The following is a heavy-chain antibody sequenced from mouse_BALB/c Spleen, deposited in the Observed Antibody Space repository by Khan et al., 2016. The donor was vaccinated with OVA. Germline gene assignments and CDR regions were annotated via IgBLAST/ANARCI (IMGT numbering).Heavy chain of an antibody. J-gene: IGHJ3*01. CDR3: SRDRYYYGRGLAY. D-gene: IGHD1-1*01. CDR2: IWGDGST. V-gene: IGHV2-6-7*01. CDR1: GFSLTGYG. Sequence: QVTLKESGPGLVAPSQSLSITCTVSGFSLTGYGVNWVRQPPGKGLEWLGMIWGDGSTDYNSALKSRLSISKDNSKNQVFLKMNSLQTDDTAWYYCSRDRYYYGRGLAYWGQGTLVIVSA.